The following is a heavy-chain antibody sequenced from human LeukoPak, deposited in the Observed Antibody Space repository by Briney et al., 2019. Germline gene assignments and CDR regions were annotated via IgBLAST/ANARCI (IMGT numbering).Heavy chain of an antibody. D-gene: IGHD3-10*01. CDR3: ARDYGSRSYVFDY. Sequence: GGSLRLSCAASGFTVSSNYMSWVRQAPGKGLEWVSVIYSGGSTYYADSVKGRFTISRDNSKNTLYLQMNSLRAEDTAVYYCARDYGSRSYVFDYWGQGTLVTVSS. J-gene: IGHJ4*02. V-gene: IGHV3-66*01. CDR1: GFTVSSNY. CDR2: IYSGGST.